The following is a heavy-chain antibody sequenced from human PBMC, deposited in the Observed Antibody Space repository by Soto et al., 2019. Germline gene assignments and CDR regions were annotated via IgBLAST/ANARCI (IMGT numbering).Heavy chain of an antibody. CDR2: IYDTGTTSGST. J-gene: IGHJ4*02. CDR3: ARGGGSNSLPGY. Sequence: QVKLQESGPGLVKPSETLSLTCTVSGGSISGDFWTWIRQPPGKGLEWIGYIYDTGTTSGSTNYNPSLKSRVTISLDTSKNQFSLKLRSVSAADTAVYYCARGGGSNSLPGYWGQGTLVTVSS. CDR1: GGSISGDF. V-gene: IGHV4-59*01. D-gene: IGHD4-4*01.